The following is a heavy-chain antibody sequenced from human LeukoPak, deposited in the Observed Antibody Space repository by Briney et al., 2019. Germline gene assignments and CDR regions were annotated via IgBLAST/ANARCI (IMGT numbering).Heavy chain of an antibody. V-gene: IGHV4-39*01. Sequence: SETLSLTCTVSGGSISSSSYYWGWIRQPPGKGLEWIGSIYYSGSTYYNPSLKSRVTTSVDTSKNQFSLKLSSVTAADTAVYYCARTKYSSRPFDYWGQGTLVTVSS. CDR1: GGSISSSSYY. CDR2: IYYSGST. CDR3: ARTKYSSRPFDY. J-gene: IGHJ4*02. D-gene: IGHD6-13*01.